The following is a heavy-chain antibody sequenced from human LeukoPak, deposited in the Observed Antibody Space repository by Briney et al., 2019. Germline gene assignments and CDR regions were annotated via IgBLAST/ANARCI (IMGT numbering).Heavy chain of an antibody. D-gene: IGHD3-22*01. CDR3: ARGGSYDSSGYMVDY. CDR1: GFTVSSNY. Sequence: GGSLRLSCAASGFTVSSNYMSWVRRAPGKGLEWVSVIYSGGSTYYADSVKGRFTISRDNSKNTLYLQMNSLRAEDTAVYYCARGGSYDSSGYMVDYWGQGTLVTVSS. V-gene: IGHV3-53*01. CDR2: IYSGGST. J-gene: IGHJ4*02.